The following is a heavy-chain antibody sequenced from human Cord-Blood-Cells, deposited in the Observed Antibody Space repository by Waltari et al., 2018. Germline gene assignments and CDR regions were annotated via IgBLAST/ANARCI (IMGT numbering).Heavy chain of an antibody. D-gene: IGHD1-26*01. J-gene: IGHJ3*02. CDR1: GYPITALS. CDR3: AHRSSRLYDAFDI. CDR2: FDPEDGET. V-gene: IGHV1-24*01. Sequence: QVQLVQSGAEVKKPGASVKVSCKASGYPITALSLPWFGQAPGNGLEWMGGFDPEDGETIYAQKFQGRVTMTEDTSTDTAYMELSSLRSEDTAVYYCAHRSSRLYDAFDIWGQGTMVTVSS.